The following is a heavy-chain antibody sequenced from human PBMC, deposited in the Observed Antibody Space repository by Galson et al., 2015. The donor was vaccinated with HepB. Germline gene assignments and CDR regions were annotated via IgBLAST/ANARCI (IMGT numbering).Heavy chain of an antibody. CDR1: GSTFSSYA. J-gene: IGHJ4*02. CDR2: ISGSGGST. D-gene: IGHD3-3*01. Sequence: SLRLSCAASGSTFSSYAMSWVRQAPGKGLEWVSAISGSGGSTYYADSVKGRFTISRDNSKNTLYLQMNSLRAEGTAVYYCAKASLGKIFGAVIAYWGQGTLVTVSS. V-gene: IGHV3-23*01. CDR3: AKASLGKIFGAVIAY.